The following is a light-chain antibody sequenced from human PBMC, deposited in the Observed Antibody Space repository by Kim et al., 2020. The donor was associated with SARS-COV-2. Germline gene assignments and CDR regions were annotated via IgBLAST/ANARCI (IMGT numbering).Light chain of an antibody. Sequence: DIQMTQSPSSLSASVGDRVTITCWASQDIRNDLGWYQQKPGKAPKRLISAAFSLQSGVPLRFSGSGSGTEFTLTITNLQPEDFATYYCLQHSSYPLTFGGGTKVDIK. CDR3: LQHSSYPLT. CDR2: AAF. V-gene: IGKV1-17*02. CDR1: QDIRND. J-gene: IGKJ4*01.